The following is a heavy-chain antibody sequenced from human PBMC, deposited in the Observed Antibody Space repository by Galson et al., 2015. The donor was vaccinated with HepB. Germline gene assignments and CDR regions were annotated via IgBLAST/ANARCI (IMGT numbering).Heavy chain of an antibody. CDR3: ARVGIDAATAVATPAYYYDGMDV. D-gene: IGHD5-18*01. Sequence: SVKVSCKASGYSFYSYNIVWVRQAPGQGLEWVGWISVYTGDTNSAQKFQGRVTMTTDTSTSTAYMEVRSLRSDDTAVFYCARVGIDAATAVATPAYYYDGMDVWGRGTTVTVSS. J-gene: IGHJ6*02. CDR1: GYSFYSYN. V-gene: IGHV1-18*04. CDR2: ISVYTGDT.